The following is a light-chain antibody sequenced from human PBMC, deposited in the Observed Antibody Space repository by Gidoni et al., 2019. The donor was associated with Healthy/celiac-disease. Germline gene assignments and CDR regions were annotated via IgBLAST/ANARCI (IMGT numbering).Light chain of an antibody. CDR2: EVS. V-gene: IGLV2-14*01. J-gene: IGLJ1*01. CDR1: SSDVGGYHY. Sequence: SALTHPASVSGSPGQSITISCPGTSSDVGGYHYVSWYQQHLGKAPKLMIYEVSNRPSGVSNRFAGSKSGNTASLTISGLQAEDEADYYCSSYTSSSTYVFGTGTKVTVL. CDR3: SSYTSSSTYV.